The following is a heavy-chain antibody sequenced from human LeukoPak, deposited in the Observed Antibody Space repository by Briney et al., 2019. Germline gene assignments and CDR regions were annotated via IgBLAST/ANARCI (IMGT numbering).Heavy chain of an antibody. CDR1: GFTFSSYA. D-gene: IGHD3-3*01. CDR3: AKGAARTIFGVVIGYFDY. V-gene: IGHV3-23*01. Sequence: PGGSLRLSCAASGFTFSSYAMNWVRQAPGKGLEWVSAISGSGGSTYYADSVKGRFTISRDNSKNTLYLQMNSLRAEDTAVYYCAKGAARTIFGVVIGYFDYWGQGTLVTVSS. CDR2: ISGSGGST. J-gene: IGHJ4*02.